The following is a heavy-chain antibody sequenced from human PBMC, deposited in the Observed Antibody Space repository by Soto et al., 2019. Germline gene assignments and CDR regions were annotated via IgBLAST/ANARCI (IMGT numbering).Heavy chain of an antibody. CDR1: GGSISSYY. CDR3: ARHLSSWSPYYYYYGMDV. V-gene: IGHV4-59*08. J-gene: IGHJ6*02. Sequence: SETLSLTCTVSGGSISSYYWSWIRQPPGKGLEWIGYIYYSGSTNYNPSLKSRVTISVDTSKNQFSLKLSSVTAADTAVYYCARHLSSWSPYYYYYGMDVWGQGTTVTVSS. CDR2: IYYSGST. D-gene: IGHD6-13*01.